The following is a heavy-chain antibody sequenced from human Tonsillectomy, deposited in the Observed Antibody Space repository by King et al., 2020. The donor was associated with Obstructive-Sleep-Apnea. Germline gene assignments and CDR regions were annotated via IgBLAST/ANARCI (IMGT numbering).Heavy chain of an antibody. CDR3: ARDLANWYFDL. J-gene: IGHJ2*01. V-gene: IGHV3-30*04. Sequence: VQLVESGGGVVQPGRSLRLSCAASGFTFSSYAMHWVRQAPGKGLEWVTTISYDGSNKYYTDSVQGRFTIPRDNSNNTLYLQMNSLRAEDTAAYYCARDLANWYFDLWGRGTLVTVSS. CDR2: ISYDGSNK. D-gene: IGHD3-16*01. CDR1: GFTFSSYA.